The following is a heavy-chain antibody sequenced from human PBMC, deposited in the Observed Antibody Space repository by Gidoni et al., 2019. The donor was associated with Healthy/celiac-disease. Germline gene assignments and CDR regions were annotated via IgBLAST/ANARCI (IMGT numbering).Heavy chain of an antibody. CDR3: ARDRGTGANDY. CDR2: IYSVGST. D-gene: IGHD3-10*01. CDR1: GFTVSSNY. Sequence: EVQLVETGGGLIQPGGSLRLSCAASGFTVSSNYMSWVRQAPGKGLAWVSVIYSVGSTYYADSVKGRFTISRDNSKNTLYLQMNSLRAEDTAVYYCARDRGTGANDYWGQGTLVTVSS. V-gene: IGHV3-53*02. J-gene: IGHJ4*02.